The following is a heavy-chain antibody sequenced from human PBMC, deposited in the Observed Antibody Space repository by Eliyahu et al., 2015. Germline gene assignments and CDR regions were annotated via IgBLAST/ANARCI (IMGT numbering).Heavy chain of an antibody. CDR2: ISAYNGNT. D-gene: IGHD3-9*01. Sequence: QVQLVQSGAEVKKPGASVKVSCKASGYTFTSYGISWVRQAPGQGLEWMGWISAYNGNTNYAQKLQGRVTMTTDTSTSTAYMELRSLRSDDTAVYYCARDHYDILTGYWGWFDPWGQGTLVTVSS. V-gene: IGHV1-18*04. J-gene: IGHJ5*02. CDR3: ARDHYDILTGYWGWFDP. CDR1: GYTFTSYG.